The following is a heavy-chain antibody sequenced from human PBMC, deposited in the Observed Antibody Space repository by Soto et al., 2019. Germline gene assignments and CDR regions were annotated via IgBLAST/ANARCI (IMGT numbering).Heavy chain of an antibody. CDR2: IYYTGTT. J-gene: IGHJ3*01. D-gene: IGHD3-22*01. CDR3: ARHEYVSSSYDLLDV. CDR1: GGSVTNINYF. V-gene: IGHV4-39*01. Sequence: ASETLSLTCSVSGGSVTNINYFWAWIRQSPGKGLEWIANIYYTGTTFYNPSLRSRVSMTIDASKNRFSLNLSSVTASDTALYYCARHEYVSSSYDLLDVWGRGTMVTVSS.